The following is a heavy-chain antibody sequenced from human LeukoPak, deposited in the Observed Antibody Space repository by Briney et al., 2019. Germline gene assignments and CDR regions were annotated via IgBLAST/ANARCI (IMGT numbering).Heavy chain of an antibody. CDR3: ARGEADITMIVVVIHYFDF. V-gene: IGHV3-21*01. J-gene: IGHJ4*02. Sequence: GGSLRLSCAASGFTFSSYTMSWVRQAPGKGLEWVSSISSSSGYIYYADSVKGRFTISRDNCKNSLYLQMNNLRAEDPAVYYCARGEADITMIVVVIHYFDFWGQGTLVTVSS. CDR1: GFTFSSYT. D-gene: IGHD3-22*01. CDR2: ISSSSGYI.